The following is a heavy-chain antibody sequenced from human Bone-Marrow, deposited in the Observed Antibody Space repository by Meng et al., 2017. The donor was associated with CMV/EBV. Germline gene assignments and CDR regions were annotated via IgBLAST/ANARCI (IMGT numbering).Heavy chain of an antibody. CDR2: TYYRSKWYN. J-gene: IGHJ6*02. Sequence: SQTLSLTCANSGDSVSSNSAAWNWIRQSPSRGLEWLGRTYYRSKWYNDYAVSVKSRITINPDTSKNQFSLQLNSVNPEDTAVYYCARDRDYYDSSGYYYYGMDVWGQGTTVTFSS. V-gene: IGHV6-1*01. D-gene: IGHD3-22*01. CDR3: ARDRDYYDSSGYYYYGMDV. CDR1: GDSVSSNSAA.